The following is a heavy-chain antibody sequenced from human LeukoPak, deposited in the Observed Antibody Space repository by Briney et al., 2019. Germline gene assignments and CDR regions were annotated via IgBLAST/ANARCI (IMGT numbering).Heavy chain of an antibody. D-gene: IGHD5-24*01. CDR2: VSADNGNT. J-gene: IGHJ4*02. CDR1: GYSFTSYG. V-gene: IGHV1-18*01. CDR3: SRGAPGDGYNRGDY. Sequence: GASVKVSCKASGYSFTSYGFSWLRQPPGPGNERMGSVSADNGNTKYSQSTQGRGSMTTSSTSRTTYIELRNLRSDDTAVDYCSRGAPGDGYNRGDYWGQITLVT.